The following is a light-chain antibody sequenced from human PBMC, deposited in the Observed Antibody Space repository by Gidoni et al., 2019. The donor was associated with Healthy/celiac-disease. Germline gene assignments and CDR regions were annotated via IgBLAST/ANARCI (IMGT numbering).Light chain of an antibody. CDR2: GAS. V-gene: IGKV3-15*01. Sequence: EIVMTQSPATLSVSPGERATLSCRASQSVSSNLAWYQQKPGQAPRLLIYGASTRATGIPARFSGSESGTEFTLTFSRLQSEDFAVYYCQQYNNWHPRTFGQGTKVEIK. CDR1: QSVSSN. J-gene: IGKJ1*01. CDR3: QQYNNWHPRT.